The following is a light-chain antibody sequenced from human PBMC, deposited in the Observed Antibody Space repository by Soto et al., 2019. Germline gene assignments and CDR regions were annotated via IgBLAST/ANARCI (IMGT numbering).Light chain of an antibody. CDR1: SSDVGGYLY. Sequence: QSALTQPASVSGSPGQSITISCTGTSSDVGGYLYVSWYQHHPGKAPKLMIYDVNNRPSGVSNRFSGSKSGNTASLTISRLQAEDEADYYCSSYTSGTTPYVFGTGTKVTVL. V-gene: IGLV2-14*03. J-gene: IGLJ1*01. CDR2: DVN. CDR3: SSYTSGTTPYV.